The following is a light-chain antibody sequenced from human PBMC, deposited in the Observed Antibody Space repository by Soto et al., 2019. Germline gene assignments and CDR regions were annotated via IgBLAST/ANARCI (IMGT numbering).Light chain of an antibody. V-gene: IGLV3-21*02. CDR3: QVWDTGSDHPGV. CDR1: NIRSKS. Sequence: SYELAQPPSVSVAPGQTARISCGGTNIRSKSVHWYQQKPGQAPVLVVYDDNDRPSGIPERFSGSNSGNTATLTISRVEAGDEADYYCQVWDTGSDHPGVFGTGTKLTVL. J-gene: IGLJ1*01. CDR2: DDN.